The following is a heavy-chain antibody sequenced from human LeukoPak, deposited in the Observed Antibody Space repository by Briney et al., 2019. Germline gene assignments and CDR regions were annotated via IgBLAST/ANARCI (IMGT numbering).Heavy chain of an antibody. V-gene: IGHV1-69*13. D-gene: IGHD6-13*01. CDR3: ARGQFSSSWSPPWYYYYMDV. CDR1: GGTFSSYA. Sequence: SVKVSCKASGGTFSSYAISWVRQAPGQGLEWMGGIIPIFGTANYAQKFQGRVTITADESTSTAYMELSSLRSEDTAVYYCARGQFSSSWSPPWYYYYMDVWGKGTTVTISS. CDR2: IIPIFGTA. J-gene: IGHJ6*03.